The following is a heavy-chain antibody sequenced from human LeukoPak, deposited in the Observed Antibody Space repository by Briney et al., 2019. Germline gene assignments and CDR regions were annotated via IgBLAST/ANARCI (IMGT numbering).Heavy chain of an antibody. CDR2: FDPEDGET. V-gene: IGHV1-24*01. CDR3: ATVYSCGGSCYSMNAFDI. CDR1: GYTLTELS. Sequence: ASVKVSCXVSGYTLTELSMHWVRLAPGKGLAWMGGFDPEDGETIYAQKFQGRVTMTEDASTDTAYMELSSLRSEDTAVYYCATVYSCGGSCYSMNAFDIWGQGTMVTVSS. J-gene: IGHJ3*02. D-gene: IGHD2-15*01.